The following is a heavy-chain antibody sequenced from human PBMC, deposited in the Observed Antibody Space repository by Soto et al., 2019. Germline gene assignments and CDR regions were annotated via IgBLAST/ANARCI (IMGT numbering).Heavy chain of an antibody. CDR2: IYYSGST. J-gene: IGHJ5*02. V-gene: IGHV4-30-4*01. CDR1: GGSISSGDYY. CDR3: ARGRGIVATIDWFDP. Sequence: PSETLSLTCTVSGGSISSGDYYWSWIRQPPGKGLEWIGYIYYSGSTYYNPSLKSRVTISVDTSKNQFSLKLSSVTAADTAVYYCARGRGIVATIDWFDPWGQGTLVTSPQ. D-gene: IGHD5-12*01.